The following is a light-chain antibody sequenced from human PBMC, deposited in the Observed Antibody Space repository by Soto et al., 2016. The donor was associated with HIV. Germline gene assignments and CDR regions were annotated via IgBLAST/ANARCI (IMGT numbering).Light chain of an antibody. V-gene: IGLV3-19*01. J-gene: IGLJ2*01. Sequence: SSELTQDPTVSVALGQTVRITCQGDSLRNFYASWYQQKAGQAPVLVIYGKNDRPSGIPDRVSGSSSGNTASLTVTGAQAEDEADYYCSSRDSSSNRVIFGGGTKLIVL. CDR3: SSRDSSSNRVI. CDR2: GKN. CDR1: SLRNFY.